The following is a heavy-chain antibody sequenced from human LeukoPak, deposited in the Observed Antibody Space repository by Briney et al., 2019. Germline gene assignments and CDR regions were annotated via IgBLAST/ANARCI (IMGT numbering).Heavy chain of an antibody. CDR1: GFSFSDYG. CDR2: IRYNGDNK. D-gene: IGHD3-3*01. J-gene: IGHJ6*03. V-gene: IGHV3-30*02. Sequence: PGGSLRLPCEASGFSFSDYGMHWVRQAPGKGLEWVAFIRYNGDNKYYADSVKGRFTVSRDNSQSTLYLQMNSLRVEDTAVYYCAKRVVIRSTDYFYYYIHVWGKGTTVTVSS. CDR3: AKRVVIRSTDYFYYYIHV.